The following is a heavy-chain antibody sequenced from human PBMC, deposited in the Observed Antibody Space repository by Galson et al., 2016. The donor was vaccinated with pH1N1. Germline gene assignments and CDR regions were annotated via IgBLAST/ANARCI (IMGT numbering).Heavy chain of an antibody. V-gene: IGHV3-7*04. CDR3: ARKGLPDS. CDR1: GFTFSNYW. Sequence: SLRLSCAASGFTFSNYWMSWVRQAPGKGLEWVANIKEDGSQKYYVDSVKGRFTISRDNAKNSLNLQMNSLRAEDTAVYYCARKGLPDSWGQGTLVTVSS. J-gene: IGHJ5*01. CDR2: IKEDGSQK.